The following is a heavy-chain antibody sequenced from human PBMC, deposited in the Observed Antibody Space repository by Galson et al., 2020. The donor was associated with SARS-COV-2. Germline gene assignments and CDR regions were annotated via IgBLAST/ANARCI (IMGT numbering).Heavy chain of an antibody. CDR2: ISGSGGST. J-gene: IGHJ4*02. CDR3: AKGTRYYYGSGTTYFDDY. CDR1: GFTFSSYA. Sequence: GGSLRLSCAASGFTFSSYAMSWVRQAPGKGLEWVSAISGSGGSTYYADSVKGRFTISRDNSKNTLYLQMNSLRAEDTAVYYCAKGTRYYYGSGTTYFDDYWGQGTLVTVSS. D-gene: IGHD3-10*01. V-gene: IGHV3-23*01.